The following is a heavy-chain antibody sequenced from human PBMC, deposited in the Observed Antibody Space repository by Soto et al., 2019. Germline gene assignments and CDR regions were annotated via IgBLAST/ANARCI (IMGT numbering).Heavy chain of an antibody. V-gene: IGHV1-18*01. D-gene: IGHD3-16*01. CDR1: GYIFAHYG. Sequence: QVQLVQSGAAVRKPGASVKVSCKASGYIFAHYGIGWVRQAPGQGLEWMGWINVYNGKTNYAQNFRGRVTMTTDTSTSTAYMDLRSLTSDDTGVYYCARWDGIFGAGGVNWGQGTLVTVSS. J-gene: IGHJ4*02. CDR2: INVYNGKT. CDR3: ARWDGIFGAGGVN.